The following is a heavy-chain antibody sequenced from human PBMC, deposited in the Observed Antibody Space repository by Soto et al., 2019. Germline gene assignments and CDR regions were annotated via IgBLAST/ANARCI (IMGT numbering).Heavy chain of an antibody. D-gene: IGHD3-10*01. CDR3: AREGYYGSGSYYSPYYFDY. CDR2: ISAYNGNT. Sequence: ASVKVSCKASGYTFTSYGISWVRQAPGQGIEWMGWISAYNGNTNYAQKLQGRVTMTTDTSTSTAYMELRSLRSDDTAVYYCAREGYYGSGSYYSPYYFDYWGQGTLVTVSS. J-gene: IGHJ4*02. CDR1: GYTFTSYG. V-gene: IGHV1-18*01.